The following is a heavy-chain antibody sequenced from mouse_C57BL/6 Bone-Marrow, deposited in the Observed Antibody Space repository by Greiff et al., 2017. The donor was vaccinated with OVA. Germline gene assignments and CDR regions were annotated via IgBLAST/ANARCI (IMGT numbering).Heavy chain of an antibody. CDR1: GYTFTSYW. Sequence: VQLQQPGAELVRPGSSVKLSCKASGYTFTSYWMHWVKQRPIQGLEWIGNIDPSDSETHYNQKFKDKATLTVDKSSSTAYMQLSSLTSEDSAVYYCARSRDGYSYAMDYWGQGTSVTVSS. CDR2: IDPSDSET. J-gene: IGHJ4*01. V-gene: IGHV1-52*01. D-gene: IGHD2-3*01. CDR3: ARSRDGYSYAMDY.